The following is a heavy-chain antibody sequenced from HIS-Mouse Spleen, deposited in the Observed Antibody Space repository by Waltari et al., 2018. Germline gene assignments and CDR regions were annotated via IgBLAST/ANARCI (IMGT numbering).Heavy chain of an antibody. D-gene: IGHD6-13*01. CDR2: IYYRWST. J-gene: IGHJ2*01. CDR3: AREIPYSSSWYDWYFDL. CDR1: GGSISSSSYY. V-gene: IGHV4-39*07. Sequence: QLQLQESGPGLVKPSETLSLTCTVSGGSISSSSYYWGWIRQPPGKGLEWIGSIYYRWSTACNPSLKSRVTRSVDTSKNQFSLKLSSVTAADTAVYYCAREIPYSSSWYDWYFDLWGRGTLVTVSS.